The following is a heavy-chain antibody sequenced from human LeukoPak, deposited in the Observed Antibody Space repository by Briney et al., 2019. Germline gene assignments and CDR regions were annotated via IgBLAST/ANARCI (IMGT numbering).Heavy chain of an antibody. V-gene: IGHV1-2*02. Sequence: GASVKVSCKASGYTFTGSYMHWVRQAPGQGLEWMGWINPNSGGTNYAQKFQGRVTMTRDTSISTAYMELSRLRSDDTAVYHCARDLASGWPIDAFDIWGQGTMVTVSS. CDR3: ARDLASGWPIDAFDI. CDR2: INPNSGGT. J-gene: IGHJ3*02. CDR1: GYTFTGSY. D-gene: IGHD6-19*01.